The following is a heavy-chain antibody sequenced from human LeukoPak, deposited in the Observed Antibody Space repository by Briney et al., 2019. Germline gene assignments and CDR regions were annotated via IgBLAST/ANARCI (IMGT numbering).Heavy chain of an antibody. D-gene: IGHD1-26*01. J-gene: IGHJ4*02. Sequence: GGSLRLSCAASGFTFSSYAMSWVRQAPGEGLEWVSAISGSGGSTYYADSVKGRFTISRDNSKNTLYLQMNSLRAEDTAVYYCAKNLVGATQYYFDYWGQRTLVTVSS. V-gene: IGHV3-23*01. CDR3: AKNLVGATQYYFDY. CDR2: ISGSGGST. CDR1: GFTFSSYA.